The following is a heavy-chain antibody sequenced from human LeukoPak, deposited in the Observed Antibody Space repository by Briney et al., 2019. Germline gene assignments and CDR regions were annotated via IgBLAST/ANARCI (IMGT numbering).Heavy chain of an antibody. Sequence: GGSLRLSCAASGFTFSSYWMSWVRQAPGKGLEWVGHIKEDGSQRDYVDSVKGRFTISRDNAKNPLYLQMNSLRAEDTAVYYCARVHWYFDFWGRGTLVSVSS. J-gene: IGHJ2*01. CDR2: IKEDGSQR. CDR1: GFTFSSYW. CDR3: ARVHWYFDF. V-gene: IGHV3-7*04.